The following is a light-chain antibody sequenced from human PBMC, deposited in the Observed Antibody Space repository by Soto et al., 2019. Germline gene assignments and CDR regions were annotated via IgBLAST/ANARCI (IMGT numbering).Light chain of an antibody. CDR1: QSVSTK. Sequence: EIVMTKSPATLSVSPGERATLSCRATQSVSTKLAWYQQKPGQAPRLLIYGASTGATGIPARFSGSGSGTEFTLIISSLQSEDFAVYYCQQYSSWPLTFGGGTKVEIK. V-gene: IGKV3-15*01. J-gene: IGKJ4*01. CDR2: GAS. CDR3: QQYSSWPLT.